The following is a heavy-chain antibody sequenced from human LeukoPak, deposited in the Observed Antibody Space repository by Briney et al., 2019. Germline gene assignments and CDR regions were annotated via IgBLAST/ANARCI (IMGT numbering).Heavy chain of an antibody. V-gene: IGHV4-59*12. J-gene: IGHJ5*02. Sequence: SETLSLTCTVSSASINSYYWSWIRQPPGKGLEWIGYIYYSGSTNNNPSLKSRVTISLDTSKNQFSLKLSSVTAADTAVYYCARDLSSWAYNWFDPWGQGTLVTVSS. CDR3: ARDLSSWAYNWFDP. CDR1: SASINSYY. CDR2: IYYSGST. D-gene: IGHD6-13*01.